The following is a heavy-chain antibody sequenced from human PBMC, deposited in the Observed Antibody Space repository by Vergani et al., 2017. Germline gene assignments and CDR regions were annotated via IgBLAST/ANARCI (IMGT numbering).Heavy chain of an antibody. D-gene: IGHD4-11*01. J-gene: IGHJ4*02. Sequence: QLQLQESGPGLVKPSETLSLTCTVSGGSISSSSYYWGWIRPPPGKGLEWIGSIYYSGSTYYNPSLKSRVTISVDKYKNQFSLKLSSVTAAYTAVYYCARDVYNNYNPVYWGQGTLVTVSA. CDR3: ARDVYNNYNPVY. V-gene: IGHV4-39*02. CDR1: GGSISSSSYY. CDR2: IYYSGST.